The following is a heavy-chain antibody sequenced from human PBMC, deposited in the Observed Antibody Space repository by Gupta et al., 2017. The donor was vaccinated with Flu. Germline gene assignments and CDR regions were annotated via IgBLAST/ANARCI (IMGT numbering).Heavy chain of an antibody. CDR3: ARSLFWSGYYLDY. Sequence: SSYGMDGVRRAPGKGLEWVAVIWYDGSKKYHADSVKGRFTISRDNSKNTLYLQMNSLRAEDTAVYYCARSLFWSGYYLDYWGQGTLVTVSS. J-gene: IGHJ4*02. D-gene: IGHD3-3*01. CDR2: IWYDGSKK. CDR1: SSYG. V-gene: IGHV3-33*01.